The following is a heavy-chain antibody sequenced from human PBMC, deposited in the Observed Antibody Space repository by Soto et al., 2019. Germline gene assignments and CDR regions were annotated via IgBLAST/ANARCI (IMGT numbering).Heavy chain of an antibody. CDR1: GFSLSTSGVG. Sequence: SGPYAGEPTQTLTLTCTFSGFSLSTSGVGVGWIRQPPGKALEWLALIYWDDDKRYSPSLKSRLTITKDTSKNQVVLTMTNMDPVDTATYYCAHRRGYYDILTGYYSPRAFDIWGQGTMVTVSS. CDR3: AHRRGYYDILTGYYSPRAFDI. V-gene: IGHV2-5*02. J-gene: IGHJ3*02. CDR2: IYWDDDK. D-gene: IGHD3-9*01.